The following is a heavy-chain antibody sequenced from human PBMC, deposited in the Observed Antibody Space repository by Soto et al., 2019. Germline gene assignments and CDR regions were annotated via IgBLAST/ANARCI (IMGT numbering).Heavy chain of an antibody. V-gene: IGHV3-30*18. CDR2: ISYDGSNK. CDR3: AKGDCGGDCYYY. CDR1: GFTFSSYA. J-gene: IGHJ4*02. Sequence: QVQLVESGGGVVQPGRSLRLSCAASGFTFSSYAMSWVRQAPGKGLEWVAVISYDGSNKYYADSVKGRFTISRDNSKNTLYLQMNSLRAEDTAVYYCAKGDCGGDCYYYWGQGTLVTVSS. D-gene: IGHD2-21*02.